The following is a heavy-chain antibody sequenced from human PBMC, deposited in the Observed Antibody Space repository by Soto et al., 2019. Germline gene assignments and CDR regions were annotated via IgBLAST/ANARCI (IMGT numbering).Heavy chain of an antibody. J-gene: IGHJ4*02. Sequence: EVQLLESGGGLVQPGGSLRLSCAASGFTFSSYAMSWVRQAPGKGLEWVSAISGSGGSTYYADSVKGRFTISRDNSKNTLYLQRNSLRAEDTAVYYCAKDPYYGDYAALIDYWGQGTLVTVSS. CDR2: ISGSGGST. CDR3: AKDPYYGDYAALIDY. CDR1: GFTFSSYA. D-gene: IGHD4-17*01. V-gene: IGHV3-23*01.